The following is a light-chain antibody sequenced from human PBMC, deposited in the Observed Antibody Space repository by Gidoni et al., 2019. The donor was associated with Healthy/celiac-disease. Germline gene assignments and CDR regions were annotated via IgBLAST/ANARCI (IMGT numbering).Light chain of an antibody. CDR3: SSYTSSSTLG. V-gene: IGLV2-14*01. Sequence: QSALTPPASVSGSPGQSTTISCTGTSSDVGGYNYVSWYQQHPGKAPKLMIYEVSNRPSGVSNRFSGSKSGNTASLTISGLQAEDEADYYCSSYTSSSTLGFGGGTKLTVL. J-gene: IGLJ2*01. CDR2: EVS. CDR1: SSDVGGYNY.